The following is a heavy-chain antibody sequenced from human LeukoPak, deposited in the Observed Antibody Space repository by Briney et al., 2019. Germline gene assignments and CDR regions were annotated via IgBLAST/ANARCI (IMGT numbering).Heavy chain of an antibody. CDR3: AREFNIAVAGIYTGFDI. CDR1: EFTFSTYW. D-gene: IGHD6-19*01. CDR2: IKGDGSEK. Sequence: GSLRLSCAASEFTFSTYWMTWVRQAPGKGLGWVANIKGDGSEKRYVGSVKGRFTISRDNAKNSLYLQMNSLRADDTAVYYCAREFNIAVAGIYTGFDIWGQGTMVTVSS. J-gene: IGHJ3*02. V-gene: IGHV3-7*03.